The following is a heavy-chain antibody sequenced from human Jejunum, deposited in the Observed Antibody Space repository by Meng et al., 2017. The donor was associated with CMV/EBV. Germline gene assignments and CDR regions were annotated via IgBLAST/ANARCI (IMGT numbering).Heavy chain of an antibody. CDR1: GDSVSSTGAA. J-gene: IGHJ4*02. CDR2: TYYRSKWYN. V-gene: IGHV6-1*01. D-gene: IGHD1/OR15-1a*01. CDR3: ARDYGTRRPFEY. Sequence: QVQLQQSGPGLVKPSXXLSLTCAISGDSVSSTGAAWNWIRQSPSRGLELLGRTYYRSKWYNDYAVSVKGRIASNPDTSKNQFFLQLNSVTPEDTAVYYCARDYGTRRPFEYWGQGILDTVSS.